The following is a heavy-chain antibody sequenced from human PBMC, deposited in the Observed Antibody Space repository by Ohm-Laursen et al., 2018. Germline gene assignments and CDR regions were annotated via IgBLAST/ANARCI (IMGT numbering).Heavy chain of an antibody. CDR2: MNPNSGNT. Sequence: SVKVSCKASGGTFSSYAINWVRQATGQGLEWMGWMNPNSGNTGYAQKFQGRVTMTRNTSITKAYMELTSLSSEDTAVYYCAGGGLVLPYYYGMDVWGQGTTVTVSS. J-gene: IGHJ6*02. D-gene: IGHD6-6*01. V-gene: IGHV1-8*02. CDR1: GGTFSSYA. CDR3: AGGGLVLPYYYGMDV.